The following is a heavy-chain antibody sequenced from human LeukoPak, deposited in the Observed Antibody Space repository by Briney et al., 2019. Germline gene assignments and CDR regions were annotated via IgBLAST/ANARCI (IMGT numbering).Heavy chain of an antibody. V-gene: IGHV4-38-2*02. CDR1: GYSISSGYY. Sequence: PSETLSLICTVSGYSISSGYYWGWIRQPPGKGLEWIGSIYHSGSTYYNPSLKSRVTISVDTSKNQFSLKLSSVTAADTAVYYCARGIERGSYYYYMDVWGKGTTVTVSS. D-gene: IGHD5-24*01. CDR3: ARGIERGSYYYYMDV. CDR2: IYHSGST. J-gene: IGHJ6*03.